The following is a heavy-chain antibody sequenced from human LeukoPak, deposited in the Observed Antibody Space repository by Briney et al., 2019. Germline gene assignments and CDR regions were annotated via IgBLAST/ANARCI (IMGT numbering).Heavy chain of an antibody. V-gene: IGHV1-18*01. Sequence: ASVKVSCKASGYTFTSYGISWVRQAPGQGLEWMGWISAYNGNTNYAQKLQGRVTVTTDTSTSTAYMELRSLGSDDTAVYYCARGGYFGYCSGGSCPDAFDIWGQGTMVTVSS. D-gene: IGHD2-15*01. J-gene: IGHJ3*02. CDR3: ARGGYFGYCSGGSCPDAFDI. CDR1: GYTFTSYG. CDR2: ISAYNGNT.